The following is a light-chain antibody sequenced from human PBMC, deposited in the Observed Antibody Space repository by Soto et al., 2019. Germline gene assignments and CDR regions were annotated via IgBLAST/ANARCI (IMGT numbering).Light chain of an antibody. CDR3: QVWESHTDHPGV. J-gene: IGLJ1*01. CDR1: NIGGKS. Sequence: SYELTLPPSVSVAPGKTAKITCEGTNIGGKSVHWYQQKPGQAPVLVIYYDTDRPSGIPERFSGSNSGNTATLTISRVEAGDEADYYCQVWESHTDHPGVFGTGTKLTVL. V-gene: IGLV3-21*01. CDR2: YDT.